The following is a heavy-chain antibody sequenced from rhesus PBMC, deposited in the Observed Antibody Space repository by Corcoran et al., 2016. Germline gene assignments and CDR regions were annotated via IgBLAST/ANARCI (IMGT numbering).Heavy chain of an antibody. J-gene: IGHJ4*01. CDR2: INGNRGST. CDR3: ARVSDIVVVVSAHHPGDY. Sequence: QVQLQESGPGLVKPSETLSLTCAVSGGPFSRYWWSWIRPPPGTGPEWIGEINGNRGSTNYNPALKSRVTISKDASKNQFSLKLSSVTAADTAVYYCARVSDIVVVVSAHHPGDYWGQGVLVTVSS. V-gene: IGHV4-80*01. CDR1: GGPFSRYW. D-gene: IGHD2-8*01.